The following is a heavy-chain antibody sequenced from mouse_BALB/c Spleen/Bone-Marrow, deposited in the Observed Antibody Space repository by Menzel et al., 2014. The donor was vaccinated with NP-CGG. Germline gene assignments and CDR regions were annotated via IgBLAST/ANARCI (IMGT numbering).Heavy chain of an antibody. D-gene: IGHD1-1*02. Sequence: EVQLVESGPGLVKPSQTVSLTCTVTGISITTGNYRWSWIRQFPGNKLEWIGYVYYSGTIIYNPSLTSRTTITRDTSKNQFFLEMNSLTAEDTATYYCARDGNYAMDYWGQGTSVTVSS. CDR3: ARDGNYAMDY. CDR2: VYYSGTI. J-gene: IGHJ4*01. V-gene: IGHV3-5*02. CDR1: GISITTGNYR.